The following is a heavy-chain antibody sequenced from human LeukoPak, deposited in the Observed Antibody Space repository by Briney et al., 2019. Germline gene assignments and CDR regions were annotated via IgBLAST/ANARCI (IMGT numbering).Heavy chain of an antibody. Sequence: GGSLRLSCSASGFTVSNSNMKWVRQAPGKGLEWISVIYSGGSTHYADSVKGRFTISRDNSKNTLFLQMNSLRAEDTAVYYCAKEEQQFDYFDYWGQGTLVTVSS. J-gene: IGHJ4*02. CDR2: IYSGGST. CDR3: AKEEQQFDYFDY. V-gene: IGHV3-53*01. CDR1: GFTVSNSN. D-gene: IGHD6-6*01.